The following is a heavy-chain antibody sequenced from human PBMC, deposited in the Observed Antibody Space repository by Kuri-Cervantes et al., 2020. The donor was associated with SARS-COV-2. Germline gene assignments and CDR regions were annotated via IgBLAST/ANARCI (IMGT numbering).Heavy chain of an antibody. D-gene: IGHD3-16*01. CDR3: ARDSPSVMGFDY. CDR2: ISSSSSYI. Sequence: GESLKISCAASGFTFSSYSMNWVRQAPGKGLEWVSSISSSSSYIYYADSVKGRFTISRDNAKNSLYLQMNSLRAEDTAVYYCARDSPSVMGFDYWGQGTLVTVSS. CDR1: GFTFSSYS. V-gene: IGHV3-21*01. J-gene: IGHJ4*02.